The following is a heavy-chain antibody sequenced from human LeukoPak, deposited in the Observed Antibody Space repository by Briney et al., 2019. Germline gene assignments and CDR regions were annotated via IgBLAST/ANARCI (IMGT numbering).Heavy chain of an antibody. Sequence: PSETLSLTCSVSGDSISLSFYYWGWIRQPPGKALEWIGYIYYSGSTNYNPSLKSRVTISVDTSKNQFSLKLSSVTAEDTALYYCAKDMKRYYYYYMDVWGKGTTVTISS. J-gene: IGHJ6*03. CDR1: GDSISLSFYY. V-gene: IGHV4-61*01. CDR3: AKDMKRYYYYYMDV. CDR2: IYYSGST. D-gene: IGHD3-16*01.